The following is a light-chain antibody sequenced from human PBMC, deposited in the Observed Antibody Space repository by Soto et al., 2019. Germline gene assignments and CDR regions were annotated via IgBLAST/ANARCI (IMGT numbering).Light chain of an antibody. V-gene: IGLV2-14*03. CDR2: DVS. CDR3: TSYTSSSTRGV. Sequence: QSALTQPASVSGSPGQSITISCTGTSSDVGGYDYVSWYQQHPGKAPKLMIYDVSSRPSGVSNRFSGSKSGNTASLTISGLQAEDEADYYCTSYTSSSTRGVFGGGTKLTVL. J-gene: IGLJ2*01. CDR1: SSDVGGYDY.